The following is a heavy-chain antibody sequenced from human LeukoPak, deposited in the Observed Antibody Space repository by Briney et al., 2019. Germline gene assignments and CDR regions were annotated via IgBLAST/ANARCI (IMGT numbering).Heavy chain of an antibody. CDR2: ISSSSSTI. CDR3: ARGGGLDV. J-gene: IGHJ6*02. D-gene: IGHD3-16*01. Sequence: GGSLRLSCAASGFTFSSHSMNWVRQAPGKGLEWVSYISSSSSTIYYADSVKGRFTISRDNAKNSLYLQMSNLRAEDTAVYFCARGGGLDVWGQGATVTVSS. V-gene: IGHV3-48*04. CDR1: GFTFSSHS.